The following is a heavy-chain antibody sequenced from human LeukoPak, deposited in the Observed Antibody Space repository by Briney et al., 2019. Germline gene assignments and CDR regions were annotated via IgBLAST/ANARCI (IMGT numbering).Heavy chain of an antibody. D-gene: IGHD2-2*01. Sequence: SGPTLVNPTQTLTLTCTFSGFSLSTSGVGVGWIRQPPGKALEWLALIYWNDDKRYSPSLKSRRTITKYTSKNQVVLTMTNMDPVDTATYYCAHRVVVPAAMSYAFDIWGQGTMVTVSS. CDR2: IYWNDDK. CDR1: GFSLSTSGVG. V-gene: IGHV2-5*01. CDR3: AHRVVVPAAMSYAFDI. J-gene: IGHJ3*02.